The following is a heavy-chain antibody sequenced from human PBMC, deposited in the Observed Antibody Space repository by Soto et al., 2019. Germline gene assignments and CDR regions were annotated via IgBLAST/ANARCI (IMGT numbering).Heavy chain of an antibody. Sequence: EVQLLESGGGLAQPGGSLRLSCAASGLTFSSYWMTWVRQAPGKGLEWVANIKQDGSAKYYVDSVKGRFTISRDNAKNSLYLQMNNLRVEDKAVYYCARGEAIGDDPWGHGTLVTVS. CDR3: ARGEAIGDDP. CDR2: IKQDGSAK. CDR1: GLTFSSYW. J-gene: IGHJ5*02. D-gene: IGHD3-10*01. V-gene: IGHV3-7*01.